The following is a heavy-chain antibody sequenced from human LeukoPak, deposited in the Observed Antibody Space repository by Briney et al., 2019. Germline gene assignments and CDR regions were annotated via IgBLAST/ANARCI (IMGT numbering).Heavy chain of an antibody. CDR2: ISGSGGAT. CDR3: AKAPDIAARPWGLYY. D-gene: IGHD6-6*01. CDR1: GFTFSNYA. Sequence: GGSLRLSCAASGFTFSNYAMSWVRQAPGKGLEWVSAISGSGGATYYPDSVWGRFTISRDTSKNTLYLQMNSLRVEDTAVYYCAKAPDIAARPWGLYYWGQGTLVTVSS. V-gene: IGHV3-23*01. J-gene: IGHJ4*02.